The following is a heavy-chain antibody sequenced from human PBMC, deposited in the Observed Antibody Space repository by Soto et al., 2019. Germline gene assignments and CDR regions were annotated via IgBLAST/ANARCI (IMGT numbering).Heavy chain of an antibody. J-gene: IGHJ3*02. Sequence: PGGSLRLSCAASGFTFSSYEMNWVRQAPGKGLEWVSYISSSGSTIYYADSVKGRFTISRDNAKNSLYLQMNSLRAEDTAVYYCARVSCGGDCYSGDAFDIWSQGTMVTVSS. CDR3: ARVSCGGDCYSGDAFDI. CDR2: ISSSGSTI. CDR1: GFTFSSYE. D-gene: IGHD2-21*02. V-gene: IGHV3-48*03.